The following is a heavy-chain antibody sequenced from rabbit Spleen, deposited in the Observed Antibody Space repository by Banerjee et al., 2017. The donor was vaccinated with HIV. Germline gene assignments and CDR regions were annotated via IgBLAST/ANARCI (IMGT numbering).Heavy chain of an antibody. D-gene: IGHD2-1*01. Sequence: QEQLEESGGDLVKPEGSLTLTCTASGFSFSSSYYMCWVRQAPGKGLEWIACVYAGSSGSTYSATWAKGRFTISKTSSTTVTLQMTSLTAADTATYFCARANTYDAYGDYSEFTLWGQGTLVTVS. CDR2: VYAGSSGST. CDR3: ARANTYDAYGDYSEFTL. V-gene: IGHV1S45*01. CDR1: GFSFSSSYY. J-gene: IGHJ4*01.